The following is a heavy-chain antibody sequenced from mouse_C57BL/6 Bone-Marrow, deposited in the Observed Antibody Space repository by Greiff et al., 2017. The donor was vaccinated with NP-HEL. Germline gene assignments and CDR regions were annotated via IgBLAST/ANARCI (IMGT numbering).Heavy chain of an antibody. J-gene: IGHJ2*01. CDR1: GYSITSGYY. Sequence: EVQLQQSGPGLVKPSQSLSLTCSVTGYSITSGYYWNWIRRFPGNKLEWVGSISYAGSHNYRPSPNHRISITRDTSKNQFFLKLNSVTAEDTATYYCARAYGNYLDYWGQGTTLTVSS. V-gene: IGHV3-6*01. CDR2: ISYAGSH. CDR3: ARAYGNYLDY. D-gene: IGHD2-10*02.